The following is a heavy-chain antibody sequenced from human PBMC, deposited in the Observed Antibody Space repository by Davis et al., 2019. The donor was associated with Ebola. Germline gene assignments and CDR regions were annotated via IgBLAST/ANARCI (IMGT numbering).Heavy chain of an antibody. CDR3: EREWFGETD. D-gene: IGHD3-10*01. V-gene: IGHV3-48*02. CDR1: GFTFSSYS. J-gene: IGHJ4*02. Sequence: GASLKISCAASGFTFSSYSMDWVRQAPGKGQEWVSYISGGSETIHYADSVKGRFTISRDNAKNSLYLQMNSLRDEDTATYNCEREWFGETDRGQGTLVTVSS. CDR2: ISGGSETI.